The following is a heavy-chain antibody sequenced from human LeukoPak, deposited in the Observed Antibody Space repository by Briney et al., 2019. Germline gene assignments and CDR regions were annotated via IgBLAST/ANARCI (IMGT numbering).Heavy chain of an antibody. CDR3: ARVWDYGDYVPYFDY. J-gene: IGHJ4*02. Sequence: PSETLSLTCTVSGGSISSYYWSWIRQPPGKGLEWIGYIYYSGSTNYNPSLKSRVTISVDTSKNQFSLKLSSVTAADTAVYYCARVWDYGDYVPYFDYWGQGTLVTVSS. CDR2: IYYSGST. V-gene: IGHV4-59*01. CDR1: GGSISSYY. D-gene: IGHD4-17*01.